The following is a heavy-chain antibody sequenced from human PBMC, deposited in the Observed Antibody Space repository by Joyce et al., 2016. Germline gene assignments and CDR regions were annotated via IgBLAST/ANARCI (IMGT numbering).Heavy chain of an antibody. V-gene: IGHV3-15*07. CDR1: GFTFSDAL. Sequence: EVQLVESGGGLVKPGGSLRLSCAASGFTFSDALMNWFRQAPGKGLEWVARIKRKTDDGTTDYAAPVIGRFIISRDDSKNTLYLQMNSLKTEDTAVFYCATGNTGAFDIWGQGTMVTVSP. D-gene: IGHD1-7*01. CDR3: ATGNTGAFDI. J-gene: IGHJ3*02. CDR2: IKRKTDDGTT.